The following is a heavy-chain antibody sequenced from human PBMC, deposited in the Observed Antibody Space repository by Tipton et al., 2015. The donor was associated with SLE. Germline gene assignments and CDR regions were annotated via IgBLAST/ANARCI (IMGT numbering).Heavy chain of an antibody. V-gene: IGHV1-46*02. D-gene: IGHD1-1*01. Sequence: QSGAEVKKPGASVKVSCEASGDTVNTHFIHWVRQAPGQGLDWMGVISPSGDGGSYSQNLQGRVTVTRDTSTSTVYMELSSLRSEDTAVYYCAREPPSTGYFDYWGQGTLVTVSS. CDR2: ISPSGDGG. J-gene: IGHJ4*02. CDR1: GDTVNTHF. CDR3: AREPPSTGYFDY.